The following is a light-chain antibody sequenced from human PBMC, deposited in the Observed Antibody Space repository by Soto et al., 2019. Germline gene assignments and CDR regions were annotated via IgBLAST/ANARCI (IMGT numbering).Light chain of an antibody. Sequence: EIVLTQSPGTLSLSPGEGATLSCRASQSVSSNYFAWYQQKPGQAPRLLIYGTSRRATGIPDRFSGSGSGTAFTLTISRLEPEDFAMYFCQKHSGSSLTFGGGSRVESK. CDR2: GTS. CDR3: QKHSGSSLT. CDR1: QSVSSNY. J-gene: IGKJ4*01. V-gene: IGKV3-20*01.